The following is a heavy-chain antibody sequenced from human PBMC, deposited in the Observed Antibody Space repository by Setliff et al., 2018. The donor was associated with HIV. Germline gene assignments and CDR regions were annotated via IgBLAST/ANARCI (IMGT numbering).Heavy chain of an antibody. CDR2: IFHSGDT. CDR1: GVSVGSGDYY. V-gene: IGHV4-31*03. CDR3: PTRPRIAARPFDY. D-gene: IGHD6-6*01. Sequence: PSETLSLTCSVAGVSVGSGDYYWHWIRQHPEKALEWIGYIFHSGDTYYNPSLKSRISMSGDTSKNQFSLELTSLTAADTAVYYCPTRPRIAARPFDYWGQGMLVTSPQ. J-gene: IGHJ4*02.